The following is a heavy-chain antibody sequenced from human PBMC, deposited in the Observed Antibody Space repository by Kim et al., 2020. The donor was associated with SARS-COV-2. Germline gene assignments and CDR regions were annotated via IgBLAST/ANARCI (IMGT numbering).Heavy chain of an antibody. D-gene: IGHD2-21*02. CDR2: ISGSGGST. Sequence: GGSLRLSCAASGFTFSSYAMSWVRQAPGKGLEWVSAISGSGGSTYYADSVKGRFTISRDNTKNSLYLQMNSLRAEDTAVYYCANKGAYCRGDCSVYYGMDVWGQGTTVTVSS. CDR3: ANKGAYCRGDCSVYYGMDV. CDR1: GFTFSSYA. J-gene: IGHJ6*02. V-gene: IGHV3-23*01.